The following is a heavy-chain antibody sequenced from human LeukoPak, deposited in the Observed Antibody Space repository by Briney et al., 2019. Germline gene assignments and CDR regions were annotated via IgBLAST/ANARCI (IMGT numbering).Heavy chain of an antibody. CDR3: ERLGGETTRFDL. CDR2: IKQDGIRK. Sequence: GGSLRLSCAASGFTFRNYWMSWVRQAPGRGLDWVATIKQDGIRKDYVDSGKGRITISRDNTANSLDLQMDRLRVEDTAVYYCERLGGETTRFDLWGQGALVTVSS. D-gene: IGHD3-16*01. CDR1: GFTFRNYW. V-gene: IGHV3-7*01. J-gene: IGHJ5*02.